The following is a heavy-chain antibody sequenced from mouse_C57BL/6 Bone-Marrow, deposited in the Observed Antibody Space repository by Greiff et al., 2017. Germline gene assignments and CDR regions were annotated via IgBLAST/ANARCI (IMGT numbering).Heavy chain of an antibody. CDR2: IYPGSGST. D-gene: IGHD2-3*01. V-gene: IGHV1-55*01. Sequence: QVQLQQPGAELVKPGASVKMSCKASGYTFTSYWITWVKQRPGQGLEWIGDIYPGSGSTNYNEKFKSKATLTVDTSSSTAYMQLSSLTSEDSAVYYCARAYDCYYVLYYFDYWGQGTTLTVSS. J-gene: IGHJ2*01. CDR3: ARAYDCYYVLYYFDY. CDR1: GYTFTSYW.